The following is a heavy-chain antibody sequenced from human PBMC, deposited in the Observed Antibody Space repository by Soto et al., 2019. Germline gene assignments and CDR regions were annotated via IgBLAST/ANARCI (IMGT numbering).Heavy chain of an antibody. CDR3: ARESRYCSGNRCSSPHAFDI. Sequence: GGSLRLCCAASGFTFGDYAMSWVRQAPGKGLEWVSAISGSGGNTYYADSVKGRFTISRDNSENTLDLQMNSLRVEDTTVYYCARESRYCSGNRCSSPHAFDIWGQGTMVTVSS. CDR2: ISGSGGNT. D-gene: IGHD2-15*01. J-gene: IGHJ3*02. V-gene: IGHV3-23*01. CDR1: GFTFGDYA.